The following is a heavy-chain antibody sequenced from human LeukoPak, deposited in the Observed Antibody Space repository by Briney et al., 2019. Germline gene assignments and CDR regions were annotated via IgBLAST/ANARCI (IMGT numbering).Heavy chain of an antibody. CDR3: ARVRSLNSVAGTVDY. CDR2: ISYDGSNK. J-gene: IGHJ4*02. Sequence: GGSLRLSCAASGFTFSSYGMHWVRQAPGKGLGWVAVISYDGSNKYYADSVKGRFTISRDNSKNTLYLQMNSLRVEDTAVYYCARVRSLNSVAGTVDYWGQGTLVTVSS. CDR1: GFTFSSYG. V-gene: IGHV3-30*03. D-gene: IGHD6-19*01.